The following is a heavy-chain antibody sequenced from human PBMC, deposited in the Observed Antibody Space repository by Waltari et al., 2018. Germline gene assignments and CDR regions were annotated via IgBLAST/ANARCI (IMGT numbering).Heavy chain of an antibody. V-gene: IGHV4-34*01. CDR2: INHSPKK. CDR3: VRLEDCTGPGGNCYSGDPFAMDV. Sequence: QVHLQQWGAGLLRPSETLSLTCAVSGGSLRGYYWGWVRQPPGKGLEWIGEINHSPKKNDNPALRSRLTMSIGTSQNQFSLKLSFVTAADTGVYYCVRLEDCTGPGGNCYSGDPFAMDVWGQGTTVTVSS. J-gene: IGHJ6*02. D-gene: IGHD2-8*02. CDR1: GGSLRGYY.